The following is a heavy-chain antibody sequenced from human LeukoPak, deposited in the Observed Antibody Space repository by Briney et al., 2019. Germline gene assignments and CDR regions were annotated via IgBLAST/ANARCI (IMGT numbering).Heavy chain of an antibody. CDR2: IYYSGST. J-gene: IGHJ5*02. CDR1: GGSISSYY. CDR3: ARTITGDSGGYNWFDP. V-gene: IGHV4-59*01. D-gene: IGHD7-27*01. Sequence: PSETLSLTCTVSGGSISSYYWSWIRQPPGKGLEWIGYIYYSGSTNYNPSLKSRVTISVDTSKNQFSLKLSSVTAADTAVYYCARTITGDSGGYNWFDPWGQGTLVTVSS.